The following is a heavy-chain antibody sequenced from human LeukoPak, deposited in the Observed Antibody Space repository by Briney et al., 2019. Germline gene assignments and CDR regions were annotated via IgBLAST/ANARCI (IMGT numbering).Heavy chain of an antibody. D-gene: IGHD3-22*01. CDR3: ARVHYDSSGYYYVYWFDP. CDR2: IYYSGST. Sequence: SETLSLTCAVYGGSFSGYYWSWIRQPPGKGLEWIGYIYYSGSTYYNLSLKSRVTISVDTSKNQFSLKLSSVTAADTAVYYCARVHYDSSGYYYVYWFDPWGQGTLVTVSS. CDR1: GGSFSGYY. V-gene: IGHV4-34*09. J-gene: IGHJ5*02.